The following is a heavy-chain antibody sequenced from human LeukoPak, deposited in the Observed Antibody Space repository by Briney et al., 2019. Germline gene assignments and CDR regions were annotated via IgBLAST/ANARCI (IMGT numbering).Heavy chain of an antibody. CDR1: GFTFSSYS. V-gene: IGHV3-48*02. D-gene: IGHD6-13*01. CDR2: ISSSSSTI. CDR3: ASDLAAAGTDVPY. J-gene: IGHJ4*02. Sequence: GGSLRLSCSASGFTFSSYSMTRVRQAPGKGLEWVSYISSSSSTIYYADSVKGRFTISRDNAKHSLYLQMNSLRDEDTAVYYCASDLAAAGTDVPYWGQGTLVTVSS.